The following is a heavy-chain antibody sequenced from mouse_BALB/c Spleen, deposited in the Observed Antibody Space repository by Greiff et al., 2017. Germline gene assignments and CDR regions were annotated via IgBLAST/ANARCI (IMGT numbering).Heavy chain of an antibody. CDR2: ISSGGSYT. D-gene: IGHD2-1*01. CDR3: ARGGGNYEDFDFDY. V-gene: IGHV5-9-3*01. CDR1: GFTFSSYA. J-gene: IGHJ2*01. Sequence: EVHLVESGGGLVKPGGSLKLSCAASGFTFSSYAMSWVRQTPEKRLEWVATISSGGSYTYYPDCVKGRFTISRDNAKNTLYLQMSSLRSEDTAMYYCARGGGNYEDFDFDYWGQGTTLTVAS.